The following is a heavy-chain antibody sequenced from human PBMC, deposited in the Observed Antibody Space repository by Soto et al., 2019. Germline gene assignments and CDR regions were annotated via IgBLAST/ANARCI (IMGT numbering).Heavy chain of an antibody. J-gene: IGHJ5*02. CDR1: GYTFTSYA. CDR3: ARQSCSSTSCYSVFWFDP. D-gene: IGHD2-2*01. Sequence: QVQLVQSGAEVKKPGASVKVSCKASGYTFTSYAMHWVRQAPGQRLEWMGWINAGNGNTKYSQKFQGRVTITRDTSASTAYMELSSLRSEDTAVYYCARQSCSSTSCYSVFWFDPWGQGTMVTVSS. CDR2: INAGNGNT. V-gene: IGHV1-3*01.